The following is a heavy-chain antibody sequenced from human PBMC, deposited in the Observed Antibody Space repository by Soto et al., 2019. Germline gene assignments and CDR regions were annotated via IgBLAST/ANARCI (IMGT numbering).Heavy chain of an antibody. V-gene: IGHV3-48*01. D-gene: IGHD4-17*01. CDR2: ISTSSSTI. CDR3: ARANYGDYGIDY. Sequence: EVQLVESGGGLVQPGGSLRLSCAASGFTFSSYSMNWVRQAPGKGLECVSYISTSSSTIYYADSVKGRFTISRDNAKNSLYLQMNGLGAEDTAVYYCARANYGDYGIDYWGQGTLVTVSS. CDR1: GFTFSSYS. J-gene: IGHJ4*02.